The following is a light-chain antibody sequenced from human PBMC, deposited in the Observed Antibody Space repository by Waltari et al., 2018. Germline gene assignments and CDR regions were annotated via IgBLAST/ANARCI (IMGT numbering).Light chain of an antibody. Sequence: QSALTQPASVSGSPGKSITIPCTGTSSHVGAYYYVSWYHEHPRKAPKLMIFDISIRPSGDSNRFSGSKSGNTASLTSSGLQAEDEADYYCSSYISSSTLELFGGGTSLTVL. CDR3: SSYISSSTLEL. CDR2: DIS. CDR1: SSHVGAYYY. V-gene: IGLV2-14*03. J-gene: IGLJ2*01.